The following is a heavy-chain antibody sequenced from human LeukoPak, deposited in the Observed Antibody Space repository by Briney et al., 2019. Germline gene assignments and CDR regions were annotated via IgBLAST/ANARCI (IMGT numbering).Heavy chain of an antibody. J-gene: IGHJ4*02. CDR1: GFTFSSYA. CDR3: AKEFLVAATFDY. CDR2: ISGSGGST. V-gene: IGHV3-23*01. Sequence: GGSLRHSCAASGFTFSSYAMSWVRQAPGKGLEGVSAISGSGGSTYYADSVKGRFTISRDNSTNTLYLQMNSLRAEDTAVYYCAKEFLVAATFDYWGQGTLVTVSS. D-gene: IGHD2-15*01.